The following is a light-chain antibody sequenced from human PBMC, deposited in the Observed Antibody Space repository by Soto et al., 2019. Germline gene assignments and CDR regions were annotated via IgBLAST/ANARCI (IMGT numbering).Light chain of an antibody. J-gene: IGKJ4*01. V-gene: IGKV1-27*01. Sequence: DIQMTQSPSSLSASVGDRVTITCRASQGISHYLAWYQQKPGKVPKLLIYAASTLQSGVPSRFSGSGSGTHFTLTISSLQPEDVATYYCQKYNSAPPTFGGGTKVEIK. CDR1: QGISHY. CDR3: QKYNSAPPT. CDR2: AAS.